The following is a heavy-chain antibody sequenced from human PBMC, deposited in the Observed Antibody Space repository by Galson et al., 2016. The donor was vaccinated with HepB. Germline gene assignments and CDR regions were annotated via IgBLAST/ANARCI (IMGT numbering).Heavy chain of an antibody. Sequence: SLRLSCAASGFTFNRYGMTWVRQAPGKGLECVSSISRSGDSTDYADSVKGRFTISRDNSKNMLYLETNSLRAEDTAVYYCAKDWDISAWPTLQEVWGQGTPVTVSS. CDR2: ISRSGDST. J-gene: IGHJ4*02. CDR3: AKDWDISAWPTLQEV. D-gene: IGHD6-19*01. CDR1: GFTFNRYG. V-gene: IGHV3-23*01.